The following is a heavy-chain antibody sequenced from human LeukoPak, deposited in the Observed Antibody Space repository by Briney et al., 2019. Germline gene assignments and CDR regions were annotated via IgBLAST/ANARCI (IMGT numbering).Heavy chain of an antibody. CDR2: IWYDGSNK. CDR3: ARDTSAGGGNYLEN. J-gene: IGHJ4*02. D-gene: IGHD4-23*01. CDR1: GFTFGSSG. V-gene: IGHV3-33*01. Sequence: PGGSLRLSCAAPGFTFGSSGMHWVRQAPGKGPEWVAVIWYDGSNKYYADSVKGRFTISRDNSKNTLYLQMNSLRAEDTALYYSARDTSAGGGNYLENWGQGTLVTVSS.